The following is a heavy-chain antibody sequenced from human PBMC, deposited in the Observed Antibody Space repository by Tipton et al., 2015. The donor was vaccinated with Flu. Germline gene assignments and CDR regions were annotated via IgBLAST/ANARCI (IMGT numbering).Heavy chain of an antibody. D-gene: IGHD3-22*01. CDR2: IHHSGTT. V-gene: IGHV4-38-2*01. CDR3: ASGYYYRGDY. Sequence: TLSLTCVVSSYSISTDYYWAWVRQPPGRGLEWIGSIHHSGTTYYTSSLKRRATLLLDTYKHQFSLKLSSVTAAGTAVYYCASGYYYRGDYWGQGTLVTVSS. CDR1: SYSISTDYY. J-gene: IGHJ4*02.